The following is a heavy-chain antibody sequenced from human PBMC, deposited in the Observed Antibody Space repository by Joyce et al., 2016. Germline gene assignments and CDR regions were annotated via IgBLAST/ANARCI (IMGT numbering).Heavy chain of an antibody. Sequence: EVSLVESGGALVKPGGSLRLSCEVSGFIFSDYSIYWVRQAPGKGLEWVSCVSSRSSHIDYADSVKGRFTVARDNAKNLVYLQMDGLRGEDTAVYYCARGGVDSLWSSYETYLDYWGQGTVVTVSS. D-gene: IGHD3-16*01. J-gene: IGHJ4*02. CDR2: VSSRSSHI. V-gene: IGHV3-21*06. CDR3: ARGGVDSLWSSYETYLDY. CDR1: GFIFSDYS.